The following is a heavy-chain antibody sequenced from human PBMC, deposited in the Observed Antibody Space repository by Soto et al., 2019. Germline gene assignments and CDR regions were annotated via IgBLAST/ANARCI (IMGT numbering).Heavy chain of an antibody. CDR3: AHSRIGAAGLLGY. J-gene: IGHJ4*02. CDR2: ISAYNGNT. CDR1: GYTFTSYG. V-gene: IGHV1-18*01. Sequence: ASVKVSCKASGYTFTSYGISWVRQAPGQGLEWMGWISAYNGNTNHAQNLQGRLTITKDTSKNQVVLIMTNMDPVDTATYYWAHSRIGAAGLLGYWGQGTLVTVS. D-gene: IGHD6-13*01.